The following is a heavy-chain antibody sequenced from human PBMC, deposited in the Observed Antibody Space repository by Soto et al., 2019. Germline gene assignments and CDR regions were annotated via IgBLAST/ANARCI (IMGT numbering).Heavy chain of an antibody. Sequence: PGESLKISCKGSGYSFTSYWISWVRQMPGKGLEWMGRIDPSDSYTNYSPSFQGHVTISADKSISTAYLQWSSLKASDTAMYYCARQGPYDILTGYFIPWGQGTLVTVSS. CDR2: IDPSDSYT. J-gene: IGHJ5*02. V-gene: IGHV5-10-1*01. D-gene: IGHD3-9*01. CDR1: GYSFTSYW. CDR3: ARQGPYDILTGYFIP.